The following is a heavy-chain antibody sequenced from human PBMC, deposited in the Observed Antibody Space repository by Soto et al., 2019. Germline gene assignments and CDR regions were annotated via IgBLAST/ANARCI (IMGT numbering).Heavy chain of an antibody. CDR3: AKEGSYSSGWSSFGY. CDR2: ISYDGRNK. Sequence: QVQLVESGGGVVQPGRSLRLSCAASGFTFSSYGMHWVRQAPGTGLEWVAVISYDGRNKYYADSVKGRFTISRDNSKNTLYLQMNSLRAEDTAVYYCAKEGSYSSGWSSFGYWGQGTLVTVSS. D-gene: IGHD6-19*01. CDR1: GFTFSSYG. V-gene: IGHV3-30*18. J-gene: IGHJ4*02.